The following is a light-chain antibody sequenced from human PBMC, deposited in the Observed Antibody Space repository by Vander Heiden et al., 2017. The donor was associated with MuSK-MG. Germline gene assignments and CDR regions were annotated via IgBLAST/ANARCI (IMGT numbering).Light chain of an antibody. J-gene: IGKJ2*01. V-gene: IGKV3-15*01. Sequence: IVMTQSPATLSVSPGERATLSCRASQSVGTRLAWYQQRPGQAPRLLISGASTRATNIPARFSGNGSGTEFTLTISSLQSEDSALYYCQQYDDWRPYTFGQGTKVEI. CDR2: GAS. CDR3: QQYDDWRPYT. CDR1: QSVGTR.